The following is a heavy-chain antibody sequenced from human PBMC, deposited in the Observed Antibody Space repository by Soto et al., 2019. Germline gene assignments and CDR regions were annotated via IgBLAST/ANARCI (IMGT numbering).Heavy chain of an antibody. V-gene: IGHV3-9*01. D-gene: IGHD3-3*01. CDR2: ISWNSGRK. CDR1: SFTRYDGS. J-gene: IGHJ4*01. CDR3: LKMAIRFLHWSYFEY. Sequence: PVGSLILSCTSSSFTRYDGSMHLFLQAAVNCLEWVSSISWNSGRKVYADSVKGRFTVSRDNAKNSLYLQMNSLRPEDTAIYYCLKMAIRFLHWSYFEYRG.